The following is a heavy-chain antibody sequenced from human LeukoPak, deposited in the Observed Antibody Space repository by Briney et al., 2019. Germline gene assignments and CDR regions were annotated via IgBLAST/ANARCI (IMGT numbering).Heavy chain of an antibody. CDR2: IYHSGST. CDR1: GGSISSGGYS. CDR3: ASRSSGWFDP. V-gene: IGHV4-30-2*02. J-gene: IGHJ5*02. Sequence: SQTLSLTCAVSGGSISSGGYSWSWIRQPPGKGLEWIGYIYHSGSTYYNPSLKSRVTISVDRSKNQFSLKLSSVTAADTAVYYCASRSSGWFDPWGQGTLVTVSS. D-gene: IGHD3-10*01.